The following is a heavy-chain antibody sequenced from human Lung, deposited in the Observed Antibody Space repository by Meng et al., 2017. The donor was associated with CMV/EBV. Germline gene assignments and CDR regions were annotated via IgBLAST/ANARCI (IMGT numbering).Heavy chain of an antibody. CDR2: PSYDGSNK. D-gene: IGHD1-1*01. V-gene: IGHV3-30*04. Sequence: SCEASGFTFSSYAMHWVRQAPGKGLEWVAVPSYDGSNKFYADSVKGRFTISRDNSKNTLFLQMNRLRAEDTAVYYCARGYQLFNYFDYWGQGRLVTVSS. CDR3: ARGYQLFNYFDY. CDR1: GFTFSSYA. J-gene: IGHJ4*02.